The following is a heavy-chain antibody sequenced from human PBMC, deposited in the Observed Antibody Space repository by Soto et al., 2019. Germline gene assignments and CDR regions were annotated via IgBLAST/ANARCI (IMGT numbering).Heavy chain of an antibody. D-gene: IGHD1-26*01. J-gene: IGHJ6*02. V-gene: IGHV3-74*01. CDR1: GFTFSSYW. CDR3: ARVESGSYNGMDV. CDR2: INSDGSST. Sequence: GGSLRLSCAASGFTFSSYWMHWVRQAPGKGLVWVSRINSDGSSTSYADSVKGRFTISRDNAKNTLYLQMNSLRAEDTAVYYCARVESGSYNGMDVWGQGTTVTVSS.